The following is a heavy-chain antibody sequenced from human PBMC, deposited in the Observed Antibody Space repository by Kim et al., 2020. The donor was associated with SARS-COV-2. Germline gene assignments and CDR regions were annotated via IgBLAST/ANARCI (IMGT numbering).Heavy chain of an antibody. CDR2: INSDGSST. D-gene: IGHD5-12*01. J-gene: IGHJ4*02. CDR1: GFTFSSYW. CDR3: ARGSSSSSGRDGYRVVSEGIDY. V-gene: IGHV3-74*01. Sequence: GGSLRLSCAASGFTFSSYWMHWVRQAPGKGLVWVSRINSDGSSTSYADSVKGRFTISRDNAKNTLYLQMNSLRAEDTAVYYCARGSSSSSGRDGYRVVSEGIDYWGQGTLVTVSS.